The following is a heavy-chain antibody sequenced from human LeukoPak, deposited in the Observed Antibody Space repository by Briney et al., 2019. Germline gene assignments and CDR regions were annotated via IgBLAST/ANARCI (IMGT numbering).Heavy chain of an antibody. V-gene: IGHV4-31*03. CDR3: ARGGYDFWSGYSNDAFDI. CDR1: GDSISSGAYY. CDR2: IYYSGST. D-gene: IGHD3-3*01. Sequence: TETLSLTCTVSGDSISSGAYYWSWIHQHPGKGLEWIGYIYYSGSTDYNPSLKSRVTISVDKSNKQFSLKLSSVTAADTAVYYCARGGYDFWSGYSNDAFDIWGQGTMVTVSS. J-gene: IGHJ3*02.